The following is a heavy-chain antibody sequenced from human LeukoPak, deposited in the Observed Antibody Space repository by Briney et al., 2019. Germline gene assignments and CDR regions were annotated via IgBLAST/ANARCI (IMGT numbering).Heavy chain of an antibody. V-gene: IGHV4-39*01. CDR1: GGSISSSYYY. CDR2: IYSSGST. J-gene: IGHJ6*02. Sequence: SETLSLTCTVSGGSISSSYYYWGWIRQPPGKGLEWIGSIYSSGSTYYNPSLKSRVTISVDTSKNQFSLKLTSVTAADTAVYYCAAQKYCSSTSCYGMDVWGQGTTVTVSS. D-gene: IGHD2-2*01. CDR3: AAQKYCSSTSCYGMDV.